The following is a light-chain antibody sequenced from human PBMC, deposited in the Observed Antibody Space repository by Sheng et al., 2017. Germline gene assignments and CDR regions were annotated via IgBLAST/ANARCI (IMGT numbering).Light chain of an antibody. V-gene: IGLV3-21*03. J-gene: IGLJ3*02. Sequence: SYELTQPPSVSVAPGKTARITCGGDYIGDKSVQWYQQRPGQAPVLVVYDDSDRPSGIPDRFSGSNSGSTATLTISRVEGADEADYYCQVWYNGRDRLFGGGTKLTVL. CDR1: YIGDKS. CDR2: DDS. CDR3: QVWYNGRDRL.